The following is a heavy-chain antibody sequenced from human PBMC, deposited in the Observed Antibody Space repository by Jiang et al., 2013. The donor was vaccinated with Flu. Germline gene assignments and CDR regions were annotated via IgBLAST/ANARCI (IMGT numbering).Heavy chain of an antibody. D-gene: IGHD5-18*01. CDR3: ARHWGTAMANYYYYYGMDV. CDR1: GGSISSSSYY. Sequence: GLVKPSETLSLTCTVSGGSISSSSYYWGWIRQPPGKGLEWIGSIYYSGSTYYNPSLKSRVTISVDTSKNQFSLKLSSVTAADTAVYYCARHWGTAMANYYYYYGMDVWGQGTTVTVSS. J-gene: IGHJ6*02. CDR2: IYYSGST. V-gene: IGHV4-39*01.